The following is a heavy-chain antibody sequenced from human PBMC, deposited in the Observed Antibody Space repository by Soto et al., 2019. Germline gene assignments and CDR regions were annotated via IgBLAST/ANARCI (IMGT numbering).Heavy chain of an antibody. J-gene: IGHJ6*02. CDR1: GGSFSSDH. CDR3: ARDRPWDCSSSNYCYYYGLDV. D-gene: IGHD2-2*01. Sequence: QVRLQESGPGLVKPSETLSLTCNVSGGSFSSDHWGWIRQPPGKGLEWIGKINNSGITNYNPSPKTRATISVDPSKNQFSLKLTSVTAADTAVYYCARDRPWDCSSSNYCYYYGLDVWGQGPTVIVSS. V-gene: IGHV4-59*01. CDR2: INNSGIT.